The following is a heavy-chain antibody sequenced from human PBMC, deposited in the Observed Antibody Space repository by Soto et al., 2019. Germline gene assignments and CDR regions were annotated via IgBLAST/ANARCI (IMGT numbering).Heavy chain of an antibody. J-gene: IGHJ5*02. D-gene: IGHD3-22*01. Sequence: TSETLSLTCAVSGGSISSSNWWSWVRQPPGKGLEWIGEIYHSGSTNYNPSLKSRVTISVDKSKNQFSLKLSSVTAADTAVYYCARASYYYDSSSPGSYNWLDPWGQGTLVTVYS. V-gene: IGHV4-4*02. CDR2: IYHSGST. CDR3: ARASYYYDSSSPGSYNWLDP. CDR1: GGSISSSNW.